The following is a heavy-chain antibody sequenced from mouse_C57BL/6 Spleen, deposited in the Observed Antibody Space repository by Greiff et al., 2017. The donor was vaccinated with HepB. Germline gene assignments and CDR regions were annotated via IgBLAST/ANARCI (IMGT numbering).Heavy chain of an antibody. D-gene: IGHD2-1*01. CDR3: TRAGDGNYPYYAMDY. Sequence: EVMLVESGEGLVKPGGSLKLSCAASGFTFSSYAMSWVRQTPEKRLEWVAYISSGGDYIYYADTVKGRFTISRDNARNTLYLQMSSLTSEDTAMYYCTRAGDGNYPYYAMDYWGQGTSVTVSS. CDR1: GFTFSSYA. J-gene: IGHJ4*01. V-gene: IGHV5-9-1*02. CDR2: ISSGGDYI.